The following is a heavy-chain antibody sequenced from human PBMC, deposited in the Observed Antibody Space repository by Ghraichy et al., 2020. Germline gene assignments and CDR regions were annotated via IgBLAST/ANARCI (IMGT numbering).Heavy chain of an antibody. V-gene: IGHV3-13*01. J-gene: IGHJ4*02. CDR1: GFTFSSYD. D-gene: IGHD6-19*01. Sequence: GGSLRLSCAASGFTFSSYDMHWVRQATGKGLEWVSTIGTSGDTYYAGSVKGRFTNSRENAKSSLYLQVNSLRAGDTSVYYCARGGSGWSFDHWGQGTLVTVSS. CDR3: ARGGSGWSFDH. CDR2: IGTSGDT.